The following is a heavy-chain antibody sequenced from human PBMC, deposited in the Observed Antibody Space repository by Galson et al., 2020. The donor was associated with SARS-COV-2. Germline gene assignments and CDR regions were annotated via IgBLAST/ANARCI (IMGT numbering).Heavy chain of an antibody. Sequence: SETLSLTCTVSGASISSYYWSWIRQPPGGGLEWIGYIYYTGDSNYNPSLKSRVTISVDPSETQFYLNLSSVTAADTAIYFCATVADGGVGSTYFDWWGQGTLVSVSS. CDR2: IYYTGDS. D-gene: IGHD1-26*01. CDR3: ATVADGGVGSTYFDW. J-gene: IGHJ4*02. V-gene: IGHV4-59*01. CDR1: GASISSYY.